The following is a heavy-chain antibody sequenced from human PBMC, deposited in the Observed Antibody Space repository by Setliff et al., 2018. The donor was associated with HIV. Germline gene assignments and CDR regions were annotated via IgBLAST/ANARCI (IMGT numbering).Heavy chain of an antibody. J-gene: IGHJ3*02. CDR3: ARSDCSSVRCYLGHAFEI. Sequence: ASVKVSCKTSGYMFIAYGMSWVRRAPGQGLEWMGIINPSGGSTSYAQKFQGRVTITADKSTSTAYMELNSLRSDDTAIYYCARSDCSSVRCYLGHAFEIWGQGTMVTVSS. D-gene: IGHD2-15*01. CDR1: GYMFIAYG. CDR2: INPSGGST. V-gene: IGHV1-46*01.